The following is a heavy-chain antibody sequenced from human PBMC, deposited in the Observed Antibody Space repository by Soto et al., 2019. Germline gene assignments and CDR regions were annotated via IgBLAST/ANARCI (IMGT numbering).Heavy chain of an antibody. V-gene: IGHV3-30*03. CDR3: VRTSLVVAAATRADY. D-gene: IGHD2-15*01. CDR1: GFTFSSYG. J-gene: IGHJ4*02. CDR2: ISYDGSNK. Sequence: GGSLRLSCAASGFTFSSYGMHWVRQAPGKGLEWVARISYDGSNKYYADSVKGRFTISRDNAKNTLYLQMNSLRAEDTAVYYCVRTSLVVAAATRADYWGQGTLVTVSS.